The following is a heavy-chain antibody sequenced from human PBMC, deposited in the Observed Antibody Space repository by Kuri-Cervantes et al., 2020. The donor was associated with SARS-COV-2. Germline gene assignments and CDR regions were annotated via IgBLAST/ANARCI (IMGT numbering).Heavy chain of an antibody. V-gene: IGHV4-38-2*02. CDR1: GYSISSGYY. Sequence: GSLRLSCTVSGYSISSGYYWGWIRQPPGKGLEWIGSTYHSGSTYYNPSLKSRVTISVDPSKNQFSLKLSSVTAADTAVYYCARGLGVAADAFDIWGQGTMVTVSS. CDR3: ARGLGVAADAFDI. D-gene: IGHD3-16*01. CDR2: TYHSGST. J-gene: IGHJ3*02.